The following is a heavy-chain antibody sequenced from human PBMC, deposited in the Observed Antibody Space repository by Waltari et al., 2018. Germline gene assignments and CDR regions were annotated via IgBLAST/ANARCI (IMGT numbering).Heavy chain of an antibody. Sequence: QVQLVESGGGVVQPGRSLRLSCAASGFTFSSYAMHWVRQAPGKGLEWVAVISYDGSNKYYADSVKGRFTISRDNSKNTLYLQMNSLRAEDTAVYYCARAQSTMVRGVMMGIPQTPFDYWGQGTLVTVSS. D-gene: IGHD3-10*01. CDR3: ARAQSTMVRGVMMGIPQTPFDY. CDR1: GFTFSSYA. CDR2: ISYDGSNK. V-gene: IGHV3-30*01. J-gene: IGHJ4*02.